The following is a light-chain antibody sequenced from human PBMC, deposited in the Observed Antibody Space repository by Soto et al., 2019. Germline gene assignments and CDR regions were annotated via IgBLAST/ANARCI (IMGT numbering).Light chain of an antibody. CDR1: SSNIGAGYD. CDR3: QSFDTRLNSVV. J-gene: IGLJ2*01. CDR2: SNN. Sequence: QSMVTQPPSASGALGQRVTLSCTGSSSNIGAGYDVHWYQQFPGSAPRLLIFSNNNRPSGVPDRFSGSKSGTSASLDISGLEADDEADYYCQSFDTRLNSVVFGGGTKVTVL. V-gene: IGLV1-40*01.